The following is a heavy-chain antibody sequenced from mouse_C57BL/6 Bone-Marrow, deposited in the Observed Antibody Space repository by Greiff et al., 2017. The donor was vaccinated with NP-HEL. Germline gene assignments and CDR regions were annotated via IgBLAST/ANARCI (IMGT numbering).Heavy chain of an antibody. D-gene: IGHD2-14*01. CDR1: GYTFTSYW. CDR2: IDPSDSET. V-gene: IGHV1-52*01. J-gene: IGHJ3*01. CDR3: ARGVRRGLAY. Sequence: VQLQQPGAELVRPGSSVKLSCKASGYTFTSYWMHWVKQRPIQGLEWIGNIDPSDSETHYNQKFKDKATLTVDKSSSTAYMQLSSLTSEDSAVYYCARGVRRGLAYWGQGTLVTVSA.